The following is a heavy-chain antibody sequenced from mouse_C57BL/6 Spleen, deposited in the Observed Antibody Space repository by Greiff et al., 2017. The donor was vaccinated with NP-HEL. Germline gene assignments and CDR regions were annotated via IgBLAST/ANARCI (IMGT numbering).Heavy chain of an antibody. CDR3: ARGGLGLDY. Sequence: DVKLQESGPGLVKPSQSLSLTCSVTGYSITSGYYWNWIRQFPGNKLEWMGYISYDGSNNYNPSLKNRISITRDTSKNQFFLKLNSVTTEDTATYYCARGGLGLDYWGQGTTLTVSS. CDR2: ISYDGSN. D-gene: IGHD4-1*01. CDR1: GYSITSGYY. V-gene: IGHV3-6*01. J-gene: IGHJ2*01.